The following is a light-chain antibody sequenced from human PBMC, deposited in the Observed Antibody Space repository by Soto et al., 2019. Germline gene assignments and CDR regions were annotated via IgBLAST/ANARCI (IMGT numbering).Light chain of an antibody. CDR2: EVS. CDR1: SSDVGGYNY. V-gene: IGLV2-14*01. CDR3: TSKTSSTYVV. J-gene: IGLJ2*01. Sequence: QSALTQPASVSGSPGQSITISCTGTSSDVGGYNYVSWYQQHPGKAPKLMIYEVSNRPSGVSNRFSGSKSGNTASLTISGLQVEDEADYYCTSKTSSTYVVFGGGTKLTVL.